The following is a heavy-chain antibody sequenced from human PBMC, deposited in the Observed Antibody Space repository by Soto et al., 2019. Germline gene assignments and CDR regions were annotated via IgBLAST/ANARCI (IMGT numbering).Heavy chain of an antibody. J-gene: IGHJ4*02. CDR1: GSPHTFNTYA. CDR2: ISSGGSAI. Sequence: GGSLRLSCSGSGSPHTFNTYAMSRARQAPGKGLEWVSYISSGGSAIYYADSVKGRFTISRDNAKNSLYLQMNSLRDEDTAVYYCARDLDEYSSRAYAFDYWGQGTLVTVSS. D-gene: IGHD6-13*01. V-gene: IGHV3-48*02. CDR3: ARDLDEYSSRAYAFDY.